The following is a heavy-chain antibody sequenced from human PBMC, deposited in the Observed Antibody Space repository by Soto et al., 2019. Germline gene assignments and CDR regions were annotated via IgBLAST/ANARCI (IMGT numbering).Heavy chain of an antibody. CDR2: IYWDDDK. CDR1: GFSLSTTGVG. CDR3: AHKVPAAAAGTFAD. Sequence: QITLKESGPTLVKPTQTVTLTCTFSGFSLSTTGVGVGWIRQPPGKALEWLALIYWDDDKHFSPSLKTRLTITKDTSKNQVVLTMTTMDPVDTATYYCAHKVPAAAAGTFADWGPGTLVTVSS. V-gene: IGHV2-5*02. D-gene: IGHD6-13*01. J-gene: IGHJ4*02.